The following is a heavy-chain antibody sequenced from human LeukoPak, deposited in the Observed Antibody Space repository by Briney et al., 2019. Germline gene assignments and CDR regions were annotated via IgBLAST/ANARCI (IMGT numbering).Heavy chain of an antibody. CDR3: AKDWGSDIYYFYMDV. D-gene: IGHD3-16*01. J-gene: IGHJ6*03. CDR1: GFAFINSG. V-gene: IGHV3-30*02. CDR2: IRYDGSNT. Sequence: GGSLRLSCAASGFAFINSGMHWVRQAPGRGLQWAAFIRYDGSNTYYADSVKGRFIISRDNSKNNVYLQMNSLRVEDTAVYYCAKDWGSDIYYFYMDVWGKGTTVTVSS.